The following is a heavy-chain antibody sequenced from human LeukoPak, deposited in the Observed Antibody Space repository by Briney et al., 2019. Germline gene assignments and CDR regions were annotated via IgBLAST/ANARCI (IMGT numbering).Heavy chain of an antibody. D-gene: IGHD3-3*01. CDR1: GYSISSGYL. J-gene: IGHJ3*02. Sequence: PSETLSLTCTVSGYSISSGYLWGWIRQPPGKGLEWIGSIDGSGSSYYNPSLKSRVTISVDTSRNQFSLKLSSVTAADTAVYYCAKTLGPTIFGVATDAFDIWGQGTMVTVSS. CDR2: IDGSGSS. V-gene: IGHV4-38-2*02. CDR3: AKTLGPTIFGVATDAFDI.